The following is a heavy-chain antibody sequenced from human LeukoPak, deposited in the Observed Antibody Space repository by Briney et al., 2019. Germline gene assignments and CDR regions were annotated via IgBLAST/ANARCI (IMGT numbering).Heavy chain of an antibody. CDR2: IYYSGST. Sequence: SETLSLSCTVSGGSITNYYWNWIRQPPGKGLEWIGYIYYSGSTNYNPSLKSRVTISIDTSKNQLSLKLSSVTAADTAVYYCARAIAVAARGVAGDWFDPWGQGTLVTVSS. J-gene: IGHJ5*02. CDR3: ARAIAVAARGVAGDWFDP. V-gene: IGHV4-59*08. D-gene: IGHD6-19*01. CDR1: GGSITNYY.